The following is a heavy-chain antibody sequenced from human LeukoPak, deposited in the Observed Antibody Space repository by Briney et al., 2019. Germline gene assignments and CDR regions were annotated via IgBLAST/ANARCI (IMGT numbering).Heavy chain of an antibody. J-gene: IGHJ4*02. CDR1: GGSISSNYY. Sequence: SETLSLTCTVSGGSISSNYYWGCIRQPPGKGLEWIGSISYSGTTYCNPSLKSRVTISVDTSKNQFSLKLSSVTAADTAVYYCARHSAAVGSGSPNRPFDYWGQGTLVTVSS. V-gene: IGHV4-39*01. CDR2: ISYSGTT. CDR3: ARHSAAVGSGSPNRPFDY. D-gene: IGHD3-10*01.